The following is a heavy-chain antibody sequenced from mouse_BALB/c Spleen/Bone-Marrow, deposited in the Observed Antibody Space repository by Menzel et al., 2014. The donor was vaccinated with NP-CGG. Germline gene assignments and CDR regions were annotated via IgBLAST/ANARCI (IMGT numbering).Heavy chain of an antibody. Sequence: EVHLVESGAELVKPGASVKLSCTASGFNIKDTYMHWVKRRPEQGLEWIGRIDPANGNAKYGPKFQGKATITADTSSNTAYLQLSSLTSEDTAVYYCARYRLGAYFDFWGQGTTLTVSS. D-gene: IGHD2-14*01. CDR2: IDPANGNA. J-gene: IGHJ2*01. CDR3: ARYRLGAYFDF. V-gene: IGHV14-3*02. CDR1: GFNIKDTY.